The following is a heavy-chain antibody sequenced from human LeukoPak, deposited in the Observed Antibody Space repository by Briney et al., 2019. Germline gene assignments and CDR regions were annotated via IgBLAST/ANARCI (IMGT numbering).Heavy chain of an antibody. V-gene: IGHV3-53*01. CDR2: INSGGST. J-gene: IGHJ3*02. D-gene: IGHD3-9*01. CDR3: ARSSHYDILTGYSEEDAFDI. CDR1: GFTVSSNY. Sequence: PGGSLRLSCAASGFTVSSNYMSWVRQAPGKGLEWVSVINSGGSTDYADSVKGRFTISRDNSKNTLYLQMNSLRVEDTAVYYCARSSHYDILTGYSEEDAFDIWGQGTMVTVSS.